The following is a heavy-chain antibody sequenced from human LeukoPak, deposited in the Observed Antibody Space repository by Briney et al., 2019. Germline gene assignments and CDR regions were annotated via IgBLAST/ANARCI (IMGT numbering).Heavy chain of an antibody. J-gene: IGHJ3*02. CDR2: IYPGDSDT. CDR1: GYSFTSYW. Sequence: GVSLKISCKGSGYSFTSYWIGWVRQMPGKGLEWMGIIYPGDSDTRYSPSFQGQVTISADKSISTAYLQWSSLKASDTAMYYCARHRTTMVRGAWDAFDIWGQGTMVTVSS. D-gene: IGHD3-10*01. V-gene: IGHV5-51*01. CDR3: ARHRTTMVRGAWDAFDI.